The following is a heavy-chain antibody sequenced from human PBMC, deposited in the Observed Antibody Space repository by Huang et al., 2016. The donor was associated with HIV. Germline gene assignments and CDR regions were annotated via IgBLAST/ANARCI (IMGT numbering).Heavy chain of an antibody. Sequence: QVQLQQWGAGLLRPSETLSLTCAVYGGSFSGFYWSWIRQPPGKGLAGIGEINYSGTTSYNPSLKSRVNMSRDTSKSQFSLKLISVTAADTAVYYCARGMAATRDFDYWGQGILVTVSS. CDR2: INYSGTT. J-gene: IGHJ4*02. V-gene: IGHV4-34*02. CDR3: ARGMAATRDFDY. CDR1: GGSFSGFY. D-gene: IGHD6-25*01.